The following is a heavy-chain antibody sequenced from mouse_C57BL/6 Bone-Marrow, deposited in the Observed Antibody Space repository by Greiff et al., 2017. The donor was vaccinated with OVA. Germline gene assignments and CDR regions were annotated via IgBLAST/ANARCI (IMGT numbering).Heavy chain of an antibody. Sequence: VMLVESGPGLVQPSQSLSITCTVSGFSLTSYGVHWVRQSPGKGLEWLGVIWSGGSTDYNAAFISRLSISKDNSKSQVFFKMNSLQADDTAIYYCASNWDVFAYWGQGTLVTVSA. CDR3: ASNWDVFAY. CDR2: IWSGGST. J-gene: IGHJ3*01. V-gene: IGHV2-2*01. CDR1: GFSLTSYG. D-gene: IGHD4-1*01.